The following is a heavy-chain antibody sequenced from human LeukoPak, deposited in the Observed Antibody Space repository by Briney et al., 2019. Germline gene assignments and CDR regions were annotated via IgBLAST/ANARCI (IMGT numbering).Heavy chain of an antibody. CDR2: ISSSSSTI. Sequence: GGSLRLSCAASGFTFSSYTMNWVRQAPGKGLEWVSYISSSSSTIDYADSVKGRFTISRDNAKNSLYLQMNSLRDEDTAVYYCARDSSGYSSGWDLDYWGQGTLVTVSS. CDR1: GFTFSSYT. D-gene: IGHD6-19*01. CDR3: ARDSSGYSSGWDLDY. J-gene: IGHJ4*02. V-gene: IGHV3-48*02.